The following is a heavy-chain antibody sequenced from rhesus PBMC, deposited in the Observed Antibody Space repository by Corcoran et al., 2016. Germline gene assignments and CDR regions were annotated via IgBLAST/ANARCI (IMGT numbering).Heavy chain of an antibody. CDR1: GGSISSENR. V-gene: IGHV4-93*02. J-gene: IGHJ4*01. Sequence: QVQLQESGPAVVKPSETLSLNCAVSGGSISSENRGNWVRKSPGRGLEWIGLVYCAGAGADYNPSRRSQAAISMYTSKNQFSLNVPSVTAADTAVYYCVRHFTSSHFDYWGRGVLVTVSS. CDR2: VYCAGAGA. CDR3: VRHFTSSHFDY. D-gene: IGHD6-43*01.